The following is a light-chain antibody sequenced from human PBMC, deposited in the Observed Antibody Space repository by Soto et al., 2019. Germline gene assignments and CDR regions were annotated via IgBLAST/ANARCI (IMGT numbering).Light chain of an antibody. CDR1: SSDVGVYNY. CDR2: EVS. V-gene: IGLV2-14*01. Sequence: QSALTQPASVSGSPGQSITISCTGTSSDVGVYNYVSWYQQHPGKAPKLMIYEVSNRPSGVSNRFSASKSGNTASLTISGLQAEDEAHYYCSSYTSSTLVVFGGGTKVTVL. CDR3: SSYTSSTLVV. J-gene: IGLJ2*01.